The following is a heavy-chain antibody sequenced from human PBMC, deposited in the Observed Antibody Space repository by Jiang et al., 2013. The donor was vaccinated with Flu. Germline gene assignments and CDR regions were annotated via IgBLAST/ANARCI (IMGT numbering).Heavy chain of an antibody. V-gene: IGHV6-1*01. CDR1: GDSVSSNSAA. J-gene: IGHJ1*01. Sequence: SQTLSLTCAISGDSVSSNSAAWNWIRQSPSRGLEWLGRTYYRSKWYNDYALSVKSRITINPETSKNQFSLLLNSVTPDDTAIYYCARDLSGDFHHWGQGTLVTVSS. CDR2: TYYRSKWYN. CDR3: ARDLSGDFHH. D-gene: IGHD6-25*01.